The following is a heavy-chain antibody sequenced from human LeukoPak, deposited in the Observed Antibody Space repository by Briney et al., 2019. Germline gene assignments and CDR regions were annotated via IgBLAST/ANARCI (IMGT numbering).Heavy chain of an antibody. J-gene: IGHJ4*02. CDR2: IKQDGSEK. CDR3: ARFGDILY. CDR1: GFSFKDYW. D-gene: IGHD3-10*01. V-gene: IGHV3-7*01. Sequence: GGSLRLSCAASGFSFKDYWMSWVRQAPGKGLEWVANIKQDGSEKYYVDSVKGRFTISRDNAKNSLYLQMNSLRAEDTAVYYCARFGDILYWGQGTLVTVSS.